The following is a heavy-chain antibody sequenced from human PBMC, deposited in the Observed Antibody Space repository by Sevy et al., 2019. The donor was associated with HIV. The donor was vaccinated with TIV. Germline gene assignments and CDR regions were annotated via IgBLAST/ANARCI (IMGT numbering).Heavy chain of an antibody. J-gene: IGHJ5*02. CDR3: ARDRGLTMVRGVLNWFDP. D-gene: IGHD3-10*01. V-gene: IGHV1-2*02. Sequence: ASVKVSCKASGYTFTGYYMHWVRQAPGQGLEWMGWINPNSGGTNYAQKFQGRVTMTRDTSISTAYMELSRLRSDDTAVYYCARDRGLTMVRGVLNWFDPWGQEPWSPSPQ. CDR1: GYTFTGYY. CDR2: INPNSGGT.